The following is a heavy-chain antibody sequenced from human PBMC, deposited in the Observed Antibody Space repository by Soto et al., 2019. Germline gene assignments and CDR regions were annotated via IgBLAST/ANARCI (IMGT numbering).Heavy chain of an antibody. CDR2: ISGSGDST. CDR3: ARELGYWSGGSCYMDGAFDF. CDR1: GSTFSSYA. D-gene: IGHD2-15*01. J-gene: IGHJ3*01. V-gene: IGHV3-23*01. Sequence: EVQLWESGGGLVQPGGSLRLSCAASGSTFSSYAMSWVRQAPGKGLEWVSVISGSGDSTYYADSVKGRFTISRDNSKNTRYVQMNSLRAEDTAVYYCARELGYWSGGSCYMDGAFDFWGQGTMVTVSS.